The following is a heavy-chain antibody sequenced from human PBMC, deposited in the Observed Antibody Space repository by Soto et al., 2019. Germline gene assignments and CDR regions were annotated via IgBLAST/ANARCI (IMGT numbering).Heavy chain of an antibody. V-gene: IGHV1-3*01. CDR2: INAGDGNT. D-gene: IGHD1-26*01. CDR3: ARPVSGGSYLFDY. CDR1: GYTFTTYG. J-gene: IGHJ4*02. Sequence: VASVKVSCKASGYTFTTYGIHWVRQAPGQRLEWMGWINAGDGNTKYSQKFQSRVTITRDTSASTAYMELSSLISEDTAVYYCARPVSGGSYLFDYWGQGTLVTVSS.